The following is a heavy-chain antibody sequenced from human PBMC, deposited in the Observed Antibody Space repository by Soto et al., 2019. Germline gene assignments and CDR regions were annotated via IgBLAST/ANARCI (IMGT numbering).Heavy chain of an antibody. Sequence: GGSLRLCCAASGFTFSSYSMNWVRQAPGKGLEWVSYIRCSSSNIYYADSVKGRFTISRDNSKNTLYLQMNSLRAEDTAVYYCARDYLVIPHRVIDYWGQGTLVTVSS. V-gene: IGHV3-48*01. CDR3: ARDYLVIPHRVIDY. D-gene: IGHD2-15*01. CDR1: GFTFSSYS. J-gene: IGHJ4*02. CDR2: IRCSSSNI.